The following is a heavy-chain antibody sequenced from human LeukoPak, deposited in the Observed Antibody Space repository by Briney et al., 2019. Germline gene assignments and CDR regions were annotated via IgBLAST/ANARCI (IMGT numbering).Heavy chain of an antibody. J-gene: IGHJ5*02. CDR2: VYRSTST. D-gene: IGHD3-3*01. CDR3: ARITIHETIFGVVTRKFDP. Sequence: SETLSLTCTVSGSSITSGYYWGWIRQPPGKGLEWIGTVYRSTSTYYNPSLESRVSISVDTSKNQFSLKLSSVTAADTAVYYCARITIHETIFGVVTRKFDPWGQGTLVTVSS. CDR1: GSSITSGYY. V-gene: IGHV4-38-2*02.